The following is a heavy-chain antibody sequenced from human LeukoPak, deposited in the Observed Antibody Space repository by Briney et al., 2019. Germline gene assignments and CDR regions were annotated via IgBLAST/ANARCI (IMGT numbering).Heavy chain of an antibody. J-gene: IGHJ3*01. D-gene: IGHD1-26*01. CDR2: IAGTGGST. CDR1: GFTFSSYS. CDR3: AEAFRIVGIGNPDDAFDV. Sequence: GGSLRLSCAASGFTFSSYSMNWVRQAPGKGLEWVSSIAGTGGSTYYADSVKGRFTLSRDNSENTLYLQLNSLRAEDSAIYYCAEAFRIVGIGNPDDAFDVWGQGTVVTVSS. V-gene: IGHV3-23*01.